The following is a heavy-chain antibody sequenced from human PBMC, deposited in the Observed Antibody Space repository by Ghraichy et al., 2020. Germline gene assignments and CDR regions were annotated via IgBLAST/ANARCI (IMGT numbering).Heavy chain of an antibody. D-gene: IGHD3-3*01. CDR2: IKRDGSDI. CDR3: VGDWTYTNSGLFYDVYDF. CDR1: GFSLSSYW. V-gene: IGHV3-7*03. J-gene: IGHJ3*01. Sequence: GGSLRLSCAASGFSLSSYWMAWVRQAPGKGLEWVANIKRDGSDIHYLDSVKDRFTISRDNAKNSLYLQMSSLRGEDTAVYNGVGDWTYTNSGLFYDVYDFWGQGTMVTVSS.